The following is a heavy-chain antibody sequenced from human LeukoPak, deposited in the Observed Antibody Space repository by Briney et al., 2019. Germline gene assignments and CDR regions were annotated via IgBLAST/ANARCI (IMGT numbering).Heavy chain of an antibody. J-gene: IGHJ1*01. V-gene: IGHV4-61*02. D-gene: IGHD3-22*01. CDR2: IYTSGST. CDR1: GGSISSGSYY. CDR3: ARFGGYYDSSGYYPFQH. Sequence: SQTLSLTCTVSGGSISSGSYYWSWIRQPAGKGLEWIGRIYTSGSTNYNPSLKSRVIISVDTSKNQFSLKLGSVTAADTAVYYCARFGGYYDSSGYYPFQHWGQGTLVTVSS.